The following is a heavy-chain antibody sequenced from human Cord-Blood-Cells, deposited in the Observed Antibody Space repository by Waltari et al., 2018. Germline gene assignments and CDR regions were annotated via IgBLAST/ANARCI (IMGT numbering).Heavy chain of an antibody. D-gene: IGHD3-10*01. J-gene: IGHJ3*02. Sequence: QVQLVQSGAEVQKPGASVKGSCKSSGYTFTGYYMPWVRQAPGQGLEWSGWINPNSGGTNYAQKFQGWVTMTSDTSISTAYMELSRLRSDDTAVYYCARRGSDAFDIWGQGTMVTVSS. V-gene: IGHV1-2*04. CDR1: GYTFTGYY. CDR2: INPNSGGT. CDR3: ARRGSDAFDI.